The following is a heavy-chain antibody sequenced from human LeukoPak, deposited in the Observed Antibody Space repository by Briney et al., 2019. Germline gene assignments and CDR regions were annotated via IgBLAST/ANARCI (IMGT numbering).Heavy chain of an antibody. D-gene: IGHD2/OR15-2a*01. CDR3: ARKHLQTPFVFLDV. CDR2: IGTTDGST. Sequence: GGSLRLSCAASGFTFSSYAMSWVRQAPEKGLEWVSHIGTTDGSTFYADSVKGRFTISRDNSKNTLYLQMNSLRAEDTAVYFCARKHLQTPFVFLDVWGQGTTVTVSS. V-gene: IGHV3-23*01. J-gene: IGHJ6*02. CDR1: GFTFSSYA.